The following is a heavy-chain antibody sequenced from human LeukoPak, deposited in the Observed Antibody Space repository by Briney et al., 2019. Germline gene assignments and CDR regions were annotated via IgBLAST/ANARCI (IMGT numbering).Heavy chain of an antibody. D-gene: IGHD1-26*01. CDR2: LTGGSDYV. CDR1: GFTFSSYA. J-gene: IGHJ4*02. Sequence: GGSLRPSCAASGFTFSSYAMEWVRQAPGKGLEWLSSLTGGSDYVYYADSVKGRFTISRDNAKSSLYLQMNSLRAEDTAVYYCARLSRSSYGKYYFDSWGQGTLVTVSS. CDR3: ARLSRSSYGKYYFDS. V-gene: IGHV3-21*01.